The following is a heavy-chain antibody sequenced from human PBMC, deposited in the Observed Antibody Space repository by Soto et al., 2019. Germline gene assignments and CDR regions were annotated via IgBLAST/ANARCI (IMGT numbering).Heavy chain of an antibody. CDR2: INPNTSAT. D-gene: IGHD1-26*01. J-gene: IGHJ6*02. V-gene: IGHV1-2*02. CDR1: GYIFTGYF. Sequence: ASVKVSCKACGYIFTGYFIQWLRQAPGQGLEWMGWINPNTSATNYAQKFQGRVTMTRDTSLGTAYMELTSLRPDDTALYYCARITWGSHNYYATEVWGQGTTVTVSS. CDR3: ARITWGSHNYYATEV.